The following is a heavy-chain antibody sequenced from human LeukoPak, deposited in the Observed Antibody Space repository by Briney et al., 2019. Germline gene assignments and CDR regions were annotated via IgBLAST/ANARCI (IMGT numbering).Heavy chain of an antibody. CDR1: GGSFSGYY. Sequence: LETLSLTCAVYGGSFSGYYWSWIRQPPGKGLEWIGEINHSGSTNYNPSLKSRVTISVDTSKNQFSLKLSSVTAADTAVYYCARMGSGTVPGGYFDYWGQGTLVTVSS. CDR2: INHSGST. J-gene: IGHJ4*02. V-gene: IGHV4-34*01. CDR3: ARMGSGTVPGGYFDY. D-gene: IGHD4-17*01.